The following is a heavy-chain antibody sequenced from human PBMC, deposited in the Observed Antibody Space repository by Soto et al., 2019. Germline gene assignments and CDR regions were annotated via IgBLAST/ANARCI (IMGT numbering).Heavy chain of an antibody. D-gene: IGHD1-1*01. CDR3: AREYWNDNYYYGMDV. V-gene: IGHV3-33*01. J-gene: IGHJ6*02. Sequence: GGSLRLSCAASGFTFSSYGMHWVRRAPGKGLEWVAVIWYDGSNKYYADSVKGRFTISRDNSKNTLYLQMNSLRAEDTAVYYCAREYWNDNYYYGMDVWGQGTTVTVSS. CDR2: IWYDGSNK. CDR1: GFTFSSYG.